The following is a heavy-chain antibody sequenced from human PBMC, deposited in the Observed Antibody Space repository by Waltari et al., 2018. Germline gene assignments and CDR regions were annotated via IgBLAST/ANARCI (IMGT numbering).Heavy chain of an antibody. V-gene: IGHV4-4*02. Sequence: QVQLQESCPGLVKPSGALCLTCAVSGGSISSSNWWSWVRQPPGKGLDGIGEIYQSGSTNYNPSLKSRVTISVDKSKNQFSLKLSSVTAADTAVYYCARDGGAVAGGFDYWGQGTLVTVSS. J-gene: IGHJ4*02. D-gene: IGHD6-19*01. CDR1: GGSISSSNW. CDR2: IYQSGST. CDR3: ARDGGAVAGGFDY.